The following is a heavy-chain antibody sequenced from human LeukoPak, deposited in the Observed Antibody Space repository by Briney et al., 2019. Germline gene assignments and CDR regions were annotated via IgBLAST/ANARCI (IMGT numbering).Heavy chain of an antibody. CDR2: IHYSGRT. CDR3: AKETGVVPADDWFDP. Sequence: SETLSLTCSVSGGSINGDYWSWIRQTPGKGLEWIGHIHYSGRTSYNPSLKSRVTISVDTSKNQFSLRLASVTAADTAVYYCAKETGVVPADDWFDPWGQGTLVTLCS. D-gene: IGHD2-8*02. V-gene: IGHV4-59*01. CDR1: GGSINGDY. J-gene: IGHJ5*02.